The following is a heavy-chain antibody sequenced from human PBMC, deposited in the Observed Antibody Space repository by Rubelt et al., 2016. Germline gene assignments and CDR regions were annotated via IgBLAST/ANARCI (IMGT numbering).Heavy chain of an antibody. Sequence: QVQLVQSGAEVKKPGASVKVSCKASGYTFTSYGISWVRQAPGQGLEWMGWVSAYNGNTNYAQNVQGRVTMTTDTSTSTAYMELSRLRSDDTAVYYCARIRQQLVEGGGLDYWGQGTLVTVSS. CDR1: GYTFTSYG. CDR2: VSAYNGNT. D-gene: IGHD6-13*01. V-gene: IGHV1-18*01. CDR3: ARIRQQLVEGGGLDY. J-gene: IGHJ4*02.